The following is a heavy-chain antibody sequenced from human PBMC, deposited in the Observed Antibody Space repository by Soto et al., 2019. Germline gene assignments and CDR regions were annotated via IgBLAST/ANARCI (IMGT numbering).Heavy chain of an antibody. J-gene: IGHJ6*02. D-gene: IGHD3-3*01. CDR1: GGSFSDYY. CDR2: INHSGIT. CDR3: ARGRLEWLLLGYGVDV. Sequence: PSETLSLTCAVYGGSFSDYYGTWIRQSPGKGLEWIGEINHSGITYYNPSLKSRVSISVDTSKNQFSLELRSVTAADTAMYYCARGRLEWLLLGYGVDVWGQGTPATVSS. V-gene: IGHV4-34*01.